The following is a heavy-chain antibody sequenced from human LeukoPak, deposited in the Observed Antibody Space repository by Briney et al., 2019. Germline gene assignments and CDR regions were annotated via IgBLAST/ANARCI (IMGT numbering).Heavy chain of an antibody. V-gene: IGHV4-30-4*01. CDR1: GGSISSGDYY. CDR2: IYYSGST. J-gene: IGHJ4*02. Sequence: SQTLSLTCTVSGGSISSGDYYWSWIRQPPGKGLEWIGYIYYSGSTYYSPSLKSRVTISVDTSKNQFSLKLSSVTAADTAVYYCARDIVVTPGSMDYWGQGTLVTVSS. D-gene: IGHD4-23*01. CDR3: ARDIVVTPGSMDY.